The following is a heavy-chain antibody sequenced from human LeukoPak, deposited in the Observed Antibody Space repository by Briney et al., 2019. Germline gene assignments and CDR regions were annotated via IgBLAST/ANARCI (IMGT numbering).Heavy chain of an antibody. J-gene: IGHJ4*02. CDR2: IRDKTYNYAT. V-gene: IGHV3-73*01. Sequence: PGGSLKLSCAASGLTFSGSTMHWVRQASGKGLEWVGHIRDKTYNYATAYAASVKGRFTISRDDSKNTAYLQMNSLKPEDAAVYYCSRHEALPGDYWGQGTLVTVSS. CDR1: GLTFSGST. CDR3: SRHEALPGDY. D-gene: IGHD2-21*02.